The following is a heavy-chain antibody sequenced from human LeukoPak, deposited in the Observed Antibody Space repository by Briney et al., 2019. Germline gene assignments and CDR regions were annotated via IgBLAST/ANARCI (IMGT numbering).Heavy chain of an antibody. CDR1: GYTFTDYY. CDR2: INPNSGGT. J-gene: IGHJ4*02. D-gene: IGHD5-12*01. V-gene: IGHV1-2*06. CDR3: ARRVGSSSGYSFDY. Sequence: ASVKVSCKASGYTFTDYYIHRVRQRQAPGQGLEWMGRINPNSGGTNYAQKFQGRVTMTRDTSISTAYMELSSLSSDDTAVYFCARRVGSSSGYSFDYWGQGTLVTVSS.